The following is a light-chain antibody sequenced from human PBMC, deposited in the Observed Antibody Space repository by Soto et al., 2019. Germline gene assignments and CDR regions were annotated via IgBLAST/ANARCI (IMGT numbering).Light chain of an antibody. V-gene: IGKV3-15*01. J-gene: IGKJ1*01. Sequence: EIVMTQSPATLSVSPGERATLSCRASQSVSSSYLAWYQQKPGQAPRLLIYGASTRATGVPARFSGSGSGTEFTLTISSLQSEDFAVYYCQHYNKWLWTFGQGTKVDIK. CDR1: QSVSSSY. CDR2: GAS. CDR3: QHYNKWLWT.